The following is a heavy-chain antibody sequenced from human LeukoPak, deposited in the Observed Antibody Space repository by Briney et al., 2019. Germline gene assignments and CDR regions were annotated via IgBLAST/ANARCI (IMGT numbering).Heavy chain of an antibody. J-gene: IGHJ6*03. Sequence: ASVRLSCKTSGFTFARYGISWVRQAPRQGLEWMGWISGYNGDTNYAQKLQGRVTMTTDTSTSTAYMELRSLRSDDTAVYYCAREGRIAVAGDYYYYMDVWGKGTTVTVSS. CDR1: GFTFARYG. D-gene: IGHD6-19*01. CDR2: ISGYNGDT. V-gene: IGHV1-18*01. CDR3: AREGRIAVAGDYYYYMDV.